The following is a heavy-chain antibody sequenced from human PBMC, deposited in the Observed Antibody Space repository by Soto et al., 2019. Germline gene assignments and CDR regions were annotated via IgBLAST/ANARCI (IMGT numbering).Heavy chain of an antibody. CDR2: IIPVFDLI. CDR1: GGIFNNYS. CDR3: ARGFSGVVGFFFGMDV. D-gene: IGHD3-3*01. Sequence: QLVQSGAEVKKPGSSVRVSCKASGGIFNNYSVNWVRQAPGQGLEWMGGIIPVFDLIKYELNFQDRLAISADKSTNTAYMDLSSLRSEDTAVYYCARGFSGVVGFFFGMDVWGQGTTVIVSS. V-gene: IGHV1-69*17. J-gene: IGHJ6*02.